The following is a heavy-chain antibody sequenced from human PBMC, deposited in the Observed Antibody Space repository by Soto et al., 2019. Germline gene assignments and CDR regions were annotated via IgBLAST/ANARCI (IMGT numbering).Heavy chain of an antibody. CDR2: ISGSGGST. D-gene: IGHD6-19*01. CDR1: GFTFSTYA. CDR3: AKGRAPSGWYPPYYYGMDV. Sequence: EVQLLESGGGLVQPGGSLRLSCAASGFTFSTYAMSWVRQAPGKGLEWVSSISGSGGSTLYADSVKGRITISRDNSKNTLYLQMNSLRAEDTAVYYCAKGRAPSGWYPPYYYGMDVWGLGTKVTASS. V-gene: IGHV3-23*01. J-gene: IGHJ6*02.